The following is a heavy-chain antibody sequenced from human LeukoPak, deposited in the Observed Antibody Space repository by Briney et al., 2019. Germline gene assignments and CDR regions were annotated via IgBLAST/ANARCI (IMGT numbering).Heavy chain of an antibody. D-gene: IGHD2-15*01. Sequence: SETLSLTCTVSGGSISSGTYYWGWIRQPPGKGLEWIGSIYYVGNTYYNPSLKSRVTISVDTSKNQFSLKLSSVTAADTAVYYCARDRSGYCSGGSCYSAGFFDYWGQGTLVIVSS. V-gene: IGHV4-39*07. CDR1: GGSISSGTYY. CDR2: IYYVGNT. J-gene: IGHJ4*02. CDR3: ARDRSGYCSGGSCYSAGFFDY.